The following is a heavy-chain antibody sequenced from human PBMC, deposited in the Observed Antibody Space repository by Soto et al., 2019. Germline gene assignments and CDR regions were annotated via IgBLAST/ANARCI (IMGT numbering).Heavy chain of an antibody. D-gene: IGHD1-1*01. CDR2: ISGSGGST. CDR1: GLTFSSYA. CDR3: AVQMDHHHYYGMEV. J-gene: IGHJ6*02. V-gene: IGHV3-23*01. Sequence: GGSLRLSCAVSGLTFSSYAMSWVRQAPGKGLEWVSAISGSGGSTYHADSVKGRFAISRDNPKNTLYLQMSSLRDEDTAVYYCAVQMDHHHYYGMEVWGQGITVTVSS.